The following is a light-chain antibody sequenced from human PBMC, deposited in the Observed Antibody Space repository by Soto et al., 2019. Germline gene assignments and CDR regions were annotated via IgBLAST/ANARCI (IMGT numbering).Light chain of an antibody. V-gene: IGLV2-14*01. J-gene: IGLJ1*01. Sequence: QSVLTQPASVSGSPGQSITISCTGTSSDVGAYNYVSWYQQHPGKVPKLMIYEVSNRPSGVSNRFSGSKFGNTASLTISGFQAEDEADYYCSSYTSSSTYVFGTGTKVTAL. CDR2: EVS. CDR3: SSYTSSSTYV. CDR1: SSDVGAYNY.